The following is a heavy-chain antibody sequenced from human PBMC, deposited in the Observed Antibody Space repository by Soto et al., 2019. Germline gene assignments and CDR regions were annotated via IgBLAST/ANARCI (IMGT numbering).Heavy chain of an antibody. CDR2: ISGGGGST. CDR1: GLSFSYYA. D-gene: IGHD6-13*01. J-gene: IGHJ4*02. CDR3: AKDSDAGPYFFDC. V-gene: IGHV3-23*01. Sequence: GGSLRLSCSASGLSFSYYAMSWVRQAPGKGLEWVSRISGGGGSTYYADSVKGRFTISRDNSKNTLYLQMDSLRAEDTAVYYCAKDSDAGPYFFDCWGQGSLVTVPQ.